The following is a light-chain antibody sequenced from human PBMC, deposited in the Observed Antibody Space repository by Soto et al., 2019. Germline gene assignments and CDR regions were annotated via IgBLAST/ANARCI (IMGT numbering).Light chain of an antibody. Sequence: DLHNDQTKSSLAASVGDQGTITCRASQSVSNYLNWYRQLPGKAPTLLIYSTSTLQSGVPSRFSGSGSGTDFTLTISGLQPEDFATYFCQQSYSSPQTFGQGTKVDIK. V-gene: IGKV1-39*01. CDR1: QSVSNY. CDR3: QQSYSSPQT. CDR2: STS. J-gene: IGKJ1*01.